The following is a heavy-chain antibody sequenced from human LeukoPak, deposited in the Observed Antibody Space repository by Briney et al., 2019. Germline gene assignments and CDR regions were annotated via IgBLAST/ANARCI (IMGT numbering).Heavy chain of an antibody. D-gene: IGHD5-18*01. CDR3: AKDLRVDTAMVTFGFDY. V-gene: IGHV3-23*01. J-gene: IGHJ4*02. Sequence: GGSLRLSCAASGFTFSSYSMNWVRQAPGKGLEWVSAISGSGGSTYYADSVKGRFTISRDNSKNTLYLQMNSLRAEDTAVYYCAKDLRVDTAMVTFGFDYWGQGTLVTVSS. CDR1: GFTFSSYS. CDR2: ISGSGGST.